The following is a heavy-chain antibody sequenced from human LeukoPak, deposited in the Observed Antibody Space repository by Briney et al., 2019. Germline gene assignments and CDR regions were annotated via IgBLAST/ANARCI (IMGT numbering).Heavy chain of an antibody. D-gene: IGHD6-13*01. Sequence: PSETLSLTCTVSGGSISSSNCYWGWIRQPPGKGLEWIGYIYYSGSTNYNPSLKSRVTISVDTSKNQFSLKLSSVTAADTAVYYCARGRYSSSWYWFDPWGQGTLVTVSS. CDR1: GGSISSSNCY. CDR2: IYYSGST. V-gene: IGHV4-61*05. J-gene: IGHJ5*02. CDR3: ARGRYSSSWYWFDP.